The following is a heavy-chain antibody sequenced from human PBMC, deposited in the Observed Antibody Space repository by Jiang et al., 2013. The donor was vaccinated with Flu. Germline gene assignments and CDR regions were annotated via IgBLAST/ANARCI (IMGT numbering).Heavy chain of an antibody. Sequence: ESGGGLVQPGGSLRLSCAASGFTFSSYSMNWVRQAPGKGLEWVSYISSSSSTIYYADSVKGRFTISRDNAKNSLYLQMNSLRDEDTAVYYCARANYYDSSGYYSFDYWGQGTPVTVSS. CDR2: ISSSSSTI. J-gene: IGHJ4*02. D-gene: IGHD3-22*01. V-gene: IGHV3-48*02. CDR3: ARANYYDSSGYYSFDY. CDR1: GFTFSSYS.